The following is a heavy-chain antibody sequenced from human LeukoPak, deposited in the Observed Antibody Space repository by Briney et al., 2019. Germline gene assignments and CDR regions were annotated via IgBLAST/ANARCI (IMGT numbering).Heavy chain of an antibody. V-gene: IGHV6-1*01. CDR3: ARDMNWNFDY. Sequence: SQTLSLTCAISGYSVSSNSAAWNWIRQSPSRGLEWLGRTYYRSKWYYDYAVSVKSRVNINGDTSKNQFSLQLNSVTPEDTAVYYCARDMNWNFDYWGQGTLVTVSS. CDR1: GYSVSSNSAA. CDR2: TYYRSKWYY. J-gene: IGHJ4*02. D-gene: IGHD1-1*01.